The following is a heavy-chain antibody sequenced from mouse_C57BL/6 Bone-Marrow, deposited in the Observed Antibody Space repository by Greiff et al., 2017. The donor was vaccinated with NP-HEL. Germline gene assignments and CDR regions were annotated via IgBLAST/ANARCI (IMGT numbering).Heavy chain of an antibody. D-gene: IGHD1-1*01. Sequence: VQLQQSGAELVRPGTSVKVSCKASGYAFTNYLIAWVKQRPGQGLEWIGVINPGSGGTKYNEKFKGKATLTADKSSSTAYMQLSSLTSEDSAVYFCAREGNYWGWFAYWGQGTLVTVSA. CDR3: AREGNYWGWFAY. J-gene: IGHJ3*01. CDR1: GYAFTNYL. CDR2: INPGSGGT. V-gene: IGHV1-54*01.